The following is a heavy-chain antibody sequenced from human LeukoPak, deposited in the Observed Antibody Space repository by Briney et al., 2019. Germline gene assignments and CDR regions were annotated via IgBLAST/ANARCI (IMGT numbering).Heavy chain of an antibody. D-gene: IGHD3-3*01. CDR2: IYYSGST. Sequence: SQTLSLTCTVSGGSISSGDYYWSWIRQPPGKGLEWIGYIYYSGSTYYNPSLKSRVTISVDTSKNQFSLKLSSVTAADTAVYYCARADFWSGSKHYYYYYYMDVWGKGTTVTVSS. CDR1: GGSISSGDYY. CDR3: ARADFWSGSKHYYYYYYMDV. V-gene: IGHV4-30-4*08. J-gene: IGHJ6*03.